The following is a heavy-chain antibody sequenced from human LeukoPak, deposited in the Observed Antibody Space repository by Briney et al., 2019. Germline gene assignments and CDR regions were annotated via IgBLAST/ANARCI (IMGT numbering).Heavy chain of an antibody. CDR2: VSYDGTNK. CDR1: VFTFSSYG. J-gene: IGHJ3*01. D-gene: IGHD3-9*01. Sequence: GGYLRLSCQASVFTFSSYGMHWVRQAPGKGLEWVAVVSYDGTNKFYADSVKGRFTISRDSSKNTLYLQMNSLGVEDTAVYYCAREIGTSRAGLAWFERWGQGTMVTVSS. CDR3: AREIGTSRAGLAWFER. V-gene: IGHV3-30*03.